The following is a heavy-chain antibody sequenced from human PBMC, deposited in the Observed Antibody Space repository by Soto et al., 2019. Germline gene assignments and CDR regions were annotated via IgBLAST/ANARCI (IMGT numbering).Heavy chain of an antibody. V-gene: IGHV1-18*01. J-gene: IGHJ4*02. CDR1: GYTFTSYG. CDR2: ISAYNGNT. D-gene: IGHD2-15*01. CDR3: ARVGGWFHCSGGSCYPLDY. Sequence: QVQLVQSGAEVKKPGASVKVSCKASGYTFTSYGISWVRQAPGQGLEWMGWISAYNGNTNYAQKLQGRVTMTTDTSKSTAYMELRSLRSDDTAVYYCARVGGWFHCSGGSCYPLDYWGQGTLVTVSS.